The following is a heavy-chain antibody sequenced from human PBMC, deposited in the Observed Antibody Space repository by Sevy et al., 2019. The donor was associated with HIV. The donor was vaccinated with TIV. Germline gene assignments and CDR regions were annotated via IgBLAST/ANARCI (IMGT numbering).Heavy chain of an antibody. CDR1: GFSFNNYD. CDR2: ISSSSSHI. CDR3: AREGGYTDQGMDV. J-gene: IGHJ6*02. D-gene: IGHD5-12*01. V-gene: IGHV3-48*01. Sequence: GGSLRLSCAASGFSFNNYDMNWVRQALGKGLEWISYISSSSSHIYYADSVKGRFTISRDNANNSLSVQMNSLRAEDTAVYYCAREGGYTDQGMDVWGQGTTVTVSS.